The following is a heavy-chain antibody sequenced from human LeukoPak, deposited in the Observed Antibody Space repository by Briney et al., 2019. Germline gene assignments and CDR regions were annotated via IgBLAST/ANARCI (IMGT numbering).Heavy chain of an antibody. CDR1: GYTLTELS. D-gene: IGHD1/OR15-1a*01. V-gene: IGHV1-24*01. CDR3: ATVRRNNDPMYYFDY. J-gene: IGHJ4*02. CDR2: FDPEDGET. Sequence: GASVKVSCKVSGYTLTELSMHWVRQAPGKGLEWMGGFDPEDGETIYAQKFQGRVTMTEDTSTDTAYMELSSLRSGDTAVYYCATVRRNNDPMYYFDYWGQGTLVTVSS.